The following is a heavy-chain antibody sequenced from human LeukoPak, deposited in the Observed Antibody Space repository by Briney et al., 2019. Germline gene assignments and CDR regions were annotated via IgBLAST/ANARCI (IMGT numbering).Heavy chain of an antibody. CDR2: ISESSSHR. V-gene: IGHV3-21*06. Sequence: GGSLRLSCGASGFIFSSYSMNWVRQAPGKGLEWVSYISESSSHRYFADSVKGRFTISRDNAKNSLYLQMNGLTVEDTAIYYCARDRAALARIGGMGVWGQGTTVTVSS. CDR1: GFIFSSYS. J-gene: IGHJ6*02. CDR3: ARDRAALARIGGMGV. D-gene: IGHD5-12*01.